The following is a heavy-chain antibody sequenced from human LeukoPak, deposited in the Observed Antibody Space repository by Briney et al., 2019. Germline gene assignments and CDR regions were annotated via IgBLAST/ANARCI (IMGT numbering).Heavy chain of an antibody. V-gene: IGHV4-59*01. CDR1: GGSISSYY. D-gene: IGHD3-16*01. CDR2: IYYSGST. J-gene: IGHJ4*02. CDR3: ARDRGWGGFDY. Sequence: SETLSLTCTVSGGSISSYYWSWIRQPPGKGLEWIGYIYYSGSTNYNPSLKSRVTISVDTSKNQFSLKLSSVTAADTAVYYCARDRGWGGFDYWGQGTLVTISS.